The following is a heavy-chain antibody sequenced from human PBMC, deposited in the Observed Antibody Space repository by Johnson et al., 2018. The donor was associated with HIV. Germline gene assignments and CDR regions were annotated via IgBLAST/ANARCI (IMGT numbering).Heavy chain of an antibody. Sequence: QVQLVESGGGVVQPGRSLRLSCAASGFTFSSYAMHWVRQAPGKGLEWVAVISYDGTNTYFTDSVRGRFTISRDNSKNTLFLQMNNLRAEDTAVYYCVRRFYDSAAFDIWGQGTLVSVSS. CDR1: GFTFSSYA. V-gene: IGHV3-30-3*01. J-gene: IGHJ3*02. D-gene: IGHD3-22*01. CDR3: VRRFYDSAAFDI. CDR2: ISYDGTNT.